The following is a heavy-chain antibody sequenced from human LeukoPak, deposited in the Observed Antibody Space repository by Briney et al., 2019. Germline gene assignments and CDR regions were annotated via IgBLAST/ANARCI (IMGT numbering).Heavy chain of an antibody. CDR1: GFIFSSYE. V-gene: IGHV3-48*03. CDR2: ISSSGSTI. D-gene: IGHD3-10*01. Sequence: GGSLRLSCAASGFIFSSYEMNWVRQAPGKGLEWVSYISSSGSTIYYADSVKGRFTISRDNAKNSLYLQMNSLRAEDTAVYYCAREHYYGSGSDYWGQGTLVTVSS. CDR3: AREHYYGSGSDY. J-gene: IGHJ4*02.